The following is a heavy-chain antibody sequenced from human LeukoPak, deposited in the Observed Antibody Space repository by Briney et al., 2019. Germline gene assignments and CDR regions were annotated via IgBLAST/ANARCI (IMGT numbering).Heavy chain of an antibody. CDR2: IRYDGSNK. D-gene: IGHD5-18*01. V-gene: IGHV3-30*02. CDR1: GFTFSSYG. Sequence: GGSLRLSCAASGFTFSSYGMHWVRQAPGKGLEWVAFIRYDGSNKYYADSVKGRFTISRDNSKNTLYLQMSSLRAEDTAVYYCAKDPRGYSYGPGAFDIWGQGTVVTVSS. J-gene: IGHJ3*02. CDR3: AKDPRGYSYGPGAFDI.